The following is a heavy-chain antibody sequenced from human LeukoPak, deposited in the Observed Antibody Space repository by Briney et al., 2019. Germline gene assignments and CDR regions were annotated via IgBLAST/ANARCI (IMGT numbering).Heavy chain of an antibody. CDR2: ISYDGSNK. D-gene: IGHD1-26*01. J-gene: IGHJ3*02. CDR3: ARTGSMGSAFDI. CDR1: GFTFSSYA. V-gene: IGHV3-30*04. Sequence: GSLRLSCAASGFTFSSYAMHWVRQAPGKGLEWVAVISYDGSNKYYADSVKGRFTISRDNSKNTLYLQMNSLRAENTAVYYCARTGSMGSAFDIWGQGTMVTASS.